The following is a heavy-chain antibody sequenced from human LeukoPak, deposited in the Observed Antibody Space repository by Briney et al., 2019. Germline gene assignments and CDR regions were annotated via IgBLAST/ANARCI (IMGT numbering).Heavy chain of an antibody. CDR1: GYTFTSYG. D-gene: IGHD3-10*01. CDR2: ISAYNGNT. CDR3: ARDPGQYYYGSGSYSDY. J-gene: IGHJ4*02. V-gene: IGHV1-18*01. Sequence: ASVKVSCKASGYTFTSYGISWVRQAPGQGLEWMGWISAYNGNTNYAQKLQGRVTMTTDTSTSTAYMELRSLRSDDTAVYYCARDPGQYYYGSGSYSDYWGQGTLVTVSS.